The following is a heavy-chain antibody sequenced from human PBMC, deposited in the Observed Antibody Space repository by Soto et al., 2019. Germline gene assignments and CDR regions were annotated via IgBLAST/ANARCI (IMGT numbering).Heavy chain of an antibody. CDR2: ISAYNGNT. D-gene: IGHD6-13*01. CDR1: GYTFTSYG. J-gene: IGHJ6*04. CDR3: ARDLVYSSSCRGPGYYYGMDV. V-gene: IGHV1-18*04. Sequence: ASVKVSCKASGYTFTSYGISWLRQALGQELEWMGWISAYNGNTNYAQKLQGRVTMTTDTSTSTAYMELRSLRSDDTDVYYCARDLVYSSSCRGPGYYYGMDVWGKGTTVTVSS.